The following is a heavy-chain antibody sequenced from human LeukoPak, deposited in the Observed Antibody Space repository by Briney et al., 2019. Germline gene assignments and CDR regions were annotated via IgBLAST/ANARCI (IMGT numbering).Heavy chain of an antibody. J-gene: IGHJ4*02. V-gene: IGHV1-18*01. CDR1: GYTFPHSG. CDR2: ISAYNGDT. Sequence: APLKVSCTTSGYTFPHSGITCVRQAPGQGLQWRGCISAYNGDTNYAYELQGRVTMTTDPSTRTAYMQLRSLRSDDTAVYYWARGGVSTSSFLKYYFDHWGQGTLVTVSS. D-gene: IGHD2-2*01. CDR3: ARGGVSTSSFLKYYFDH.